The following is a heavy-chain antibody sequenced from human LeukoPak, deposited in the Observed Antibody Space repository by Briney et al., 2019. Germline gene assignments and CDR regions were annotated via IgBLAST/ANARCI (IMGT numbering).Heavy chain of an antibody. J-gene: IGHJ4*02. CDR3: TRGLGSVTVL. CDR1: GYTFTNYD. V-gene: IGHV1-8*02. Sequence: ASVKVSSKASGYTFTNYDINWVRQAAGQGLEWMGWMNPNSGNTGYAQKFQGRVTMTRENSISTAYMELSSLRSEDTAVYYCTRGLGSVTVLWGQGTLVTVSS. D-gene: IGHD2-21*02. CDR2: MNPNSGNT.